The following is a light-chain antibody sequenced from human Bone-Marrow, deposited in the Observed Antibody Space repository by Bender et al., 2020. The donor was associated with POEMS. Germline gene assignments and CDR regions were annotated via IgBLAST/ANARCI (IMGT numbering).Light chain of an antibody. CDR3: QAWDSNSDVI. Sequence: SYGLTQPPSVSVSPGHTANITCSGDKLGDKYPCWYQQKPGQSPVLVIFQDTKRPSGIPERFSGSSSGNTATLTISGTQAMDEAVYYCQAWDSNSDVIFGGGTKLTVL. CDR2: QDT. V-gene: IGLV3-1*01. J-gene: IGLJ2*01. CDR1: KLGDKY.